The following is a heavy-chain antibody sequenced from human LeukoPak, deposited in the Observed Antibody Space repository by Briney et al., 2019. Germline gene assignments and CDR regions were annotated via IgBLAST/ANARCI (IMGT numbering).Heavy chain of an antibody. Sequence: PGRSLRLSCAASGFTFSSYGMHWVRQAPGKGLEWVAVIWYDGSNKYYADSVKGRFTISRDNSKNTLYLQMNSLRAEDTAVYYCAKEATTEPLSYLDYWGQGTLVTVSS. CDR1: GFTFSSYG. D-gene: IGHD1-26*01. CDR3: AKEATTEPLSYLDY. J-gene: IGHJ4*02. V-gene: IGHV3-33*06. CDR2: IWYDGSNK.